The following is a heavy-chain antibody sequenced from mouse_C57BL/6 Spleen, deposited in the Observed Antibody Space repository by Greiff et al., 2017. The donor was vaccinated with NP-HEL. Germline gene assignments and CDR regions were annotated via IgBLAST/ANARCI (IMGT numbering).Heavy chain of an antibody. Sequence: EVQLQQSGPELVKPGASVKISCKASGYTFTDYYMNWVKQSHGKSLEWIGDINPNNGGTSYNQKFKGKATLTVDKSSSTAYMELRSLTSEDSAVYYCARGKTAQATGYAMDYWGQGTSVTVSS. J-gene: IGHJ4*01. D-gene: IGHD3-2*02. V-gene: IGHV1-26*01. CDR1: GYTFTDYY. CDR2: INPNNGGT. CDR3: ARGKTAQATGYAMDY.